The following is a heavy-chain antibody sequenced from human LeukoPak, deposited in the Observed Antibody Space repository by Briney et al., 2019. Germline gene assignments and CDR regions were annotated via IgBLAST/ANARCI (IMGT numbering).Heavy chain of an antibody. V-gene: IGHV3-21*01. J-gene: IGHJ4*02. CDR3: ARQFSGWTTY. D-gene: IGHD6-19*01. CDR1: GFTFSSYS. Sequence: GGSLRLSCAASGFTFSSYSMNWVRQAPGKGLEWVSSISSSSSYIYYADSVKGRFTISRDNAENSVYLQMNSLRDEDTAVYYCARQFSGWTTYWGQGTLVTVSS. CDR2: ISSSSSYI.